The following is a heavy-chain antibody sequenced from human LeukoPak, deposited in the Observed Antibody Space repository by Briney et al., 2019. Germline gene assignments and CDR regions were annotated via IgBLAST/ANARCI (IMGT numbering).Heavy chain of an antibody. D-gene: IGHD3-22*01. CDR2: IYYSGST. CDR1: GGSISSYY. CDR3: ARSYDSSGAGWFDY. Sequence: SETLSLTCTVSGGSISSYYWSWIRQPPGKGPEWIGYIYYSGSTNYNPSLKSRVTISVDTSKNQFSLKLSSVTAADTAVYYCARSYDSSGAGWFDYWGQGTLVTVSS. J-gene: IGHJ4*02. V-gene: IGHV4-59*01.